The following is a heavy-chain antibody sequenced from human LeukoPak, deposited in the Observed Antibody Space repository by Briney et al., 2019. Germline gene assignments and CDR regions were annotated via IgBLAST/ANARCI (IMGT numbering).Heavy chain of an antibody. J-gene: IGHJ4*02. CDR2: VSGRDTST. Sequence: GGSLRLSCAASGFTFSNYAMSWVPQAPGKGLEGGSAVSGRDTSTYYTDSVKGRFTISRDNSKNTLYLQMNSLSAEDTAIYYCAKWGDYDVLTGYYDSDYWGQGTLVTVSS. CDR3: AKWGDYDVLTGYYDSDY. CDR1: GFTFSNYA. D-gene: IGHD3-9*01. V-gene: IGHV3-23*01.